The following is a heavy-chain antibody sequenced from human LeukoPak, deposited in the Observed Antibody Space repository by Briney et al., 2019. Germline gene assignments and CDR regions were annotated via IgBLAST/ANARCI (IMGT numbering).Heavy chain of an antibody. CDR3: ARGPRGIAAAGPFDY. CDR2: IYYSGST. D-gene: IGHD6-13*01. V-gene: IGHV4-39*07. CDR1: GGSISSSSYY. Sequence: PSQTLSLTCTVSGGSISSSSYYWGWIRQPPGRGLEWIGSIYYSGSTYYNPSLKSRVTISVDTSKNQFSLKLSSVTAADTAVYYCARGPRGIAAAGPFDYWGQGTLVTVSS. J-gene: IGHJ4*02.